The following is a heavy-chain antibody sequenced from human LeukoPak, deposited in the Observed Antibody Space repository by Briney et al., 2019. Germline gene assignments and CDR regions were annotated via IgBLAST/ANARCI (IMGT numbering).Heavy chain of an antibody. V-gene: IGHV3-23*01. CDR1: GFTFSTFA. CDR3: ARETTTACFDY. J-gene: IGHJ4*02. CDR2: IFPSGGEI. Sequence: GGSLRLSCAASGFTFSTFAMIWVRQPPGKGLEWVSSIFPSGGEIHYADSVRGRFTISRDNSKSTLSLQMNSLIAEDTAVYYCARETTTACFDYWGQGTLVTVSS. D-gene: IGHD4-11*01.